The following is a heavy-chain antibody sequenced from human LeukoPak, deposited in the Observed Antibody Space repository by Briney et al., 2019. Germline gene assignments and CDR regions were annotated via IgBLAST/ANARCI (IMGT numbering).Heavy chain of an antibody. D-gene: IGHD2-21*01. J-gene: IGHJ4*02. CDR1: GYTFTSYA. CDR2: INAGNGNT. Sequence: ASVKVSCKASGYTFTSYAMHWVRQAPGQRLEWMGWINAGNGNTKYSQKFQGRVTITRDTSASTAYMELSSLRSEDTAVYYCARDWGLAYSNTKGYFDYWGQGTLVTVSS. V-gene: IGHV1-3*01. CDR3: ARDWGLAYSNTKGYFDY.